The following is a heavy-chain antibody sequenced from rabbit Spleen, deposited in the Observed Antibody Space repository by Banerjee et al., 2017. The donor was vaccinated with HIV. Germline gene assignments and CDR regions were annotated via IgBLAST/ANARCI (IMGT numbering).Heavy chain of an antibody. CDR2: IDTNDGDT. D-gene: IGHD1-1*01. V-gene: IGHV1S45*01. Sequence: LEESGGGMVKPGGTLTLTCTVSGFSFSSNWICWVRQAPGKGLEWIACIDTNDGDTDYANWPKGRFTISKTSSTTLSLQMTSLTAADTATYFCARNYVNAFDPLGQGTLVTVS. CDR1: GFSFSSNW. J-gene: IGHJ2*01. CDR3: ARNYVNAFDP.